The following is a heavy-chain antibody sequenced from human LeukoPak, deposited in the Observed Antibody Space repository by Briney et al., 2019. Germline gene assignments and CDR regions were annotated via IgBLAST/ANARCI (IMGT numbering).Heavy chain of an antibody. CDR2: IYFSGST. V-gene: IGHV4-59*01. CDR1: GGSISTYY. Sequence: PSETLSLTCTVSGGSISTYYWSWIRQPPGKGLEWIGYIYFSGSTNYNPSLKSRVTISVDTSKNQFSLKLSSVTAADTAVYYCASVGATAYGLDVWGQGTPVTVSS. CDR3: ASVGATAYGLDV. D-gene: IGHD1-26*01. J-gene: IGHJ6*02.